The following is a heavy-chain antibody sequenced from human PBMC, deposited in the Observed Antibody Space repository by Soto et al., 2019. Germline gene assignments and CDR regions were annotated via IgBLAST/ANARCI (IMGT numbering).Heavy chain of an antibody. CDR1: GYSFTSYW. Sequence: EVQLVQSGAEVKKHEESLQISCKGSGYSFTSYWIGWVRQMPGKGLEWMGIILPGDSDTRYSLSLQGQVTISADKTISTASLCWSSLKALDTAMYYCVRLGRASMTVAGDPLDWFQPWPKGTLVTSPQ. CDR2: ILPGDSDT. D-gene: IGHD6-19*01. J-gene: IGHJ5*02. CDR3: VRLGRASMTVAGDPLDWFQP. V-gene: IGHV5-51*01.